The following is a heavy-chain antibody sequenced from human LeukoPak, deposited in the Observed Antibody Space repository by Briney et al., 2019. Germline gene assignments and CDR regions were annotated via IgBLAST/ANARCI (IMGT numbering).Heavy chain of an antibody. V-gene: IGHV4-61*02. J-gene: IGHJ4*02. CDR2: IYTSGST. D-gene: IGHD3-10*01. CDR3: ATTAYMVRGTHTFDY. Sequence: SETLSLTCTVSGGSISSGSYYWSWIRQPAGKGLEWIGRIYTSGSTNYNPSLKSRVTISVDTSKNQFSLKLSSVTAADTAVYYCATTAYMVRGTHTFDYWGQGTLVTVSS. CDR1: GGSISSGSYY.